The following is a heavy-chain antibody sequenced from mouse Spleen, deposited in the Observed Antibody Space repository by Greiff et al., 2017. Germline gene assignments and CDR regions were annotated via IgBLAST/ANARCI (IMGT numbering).Heavy chain of an antibody. D-gene: IGHD2-3*01. V-gene: IGHV5-6-2*01. Sequence: EVKVVESGGGLVKPGGSLKLSCAASGFTFSSYAMSWVRQTPEKRLEWVAAINSNGGSTYYPDTVKDRFTISRDNAKNTLYLQMSSLRSEDTALYNCARRHDGYPHYYAVDYWGQGTSGTGSS. CDR1: GFTFSSYA. J-gene: IGHJ4*01. CDR2: INSNGGST. CDR3: ARRHDGYPHYYAVDY.